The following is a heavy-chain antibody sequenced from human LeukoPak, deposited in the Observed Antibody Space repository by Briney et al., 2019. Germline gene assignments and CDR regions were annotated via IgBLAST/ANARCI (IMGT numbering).Heavy chain of an antibody. J-gene: IGHJ4*02. CDR1: GFTFSSYW. V-gene: IGHV3-7*01. CDR3: ARDKGGYSYGFDS. Sequence: GGSLRLSCAASGFTFSSYWMSWVRQAPGKGLEWVANIKQDGSDKNYVGSVKGRFTISRDNAKNSLYLQMNSLRAEDTAVYYCARDKGGYSYGFDSWGQGTLVTASS. D-gene: IGHD5-18*01. CDR2: IKQDGSDK.